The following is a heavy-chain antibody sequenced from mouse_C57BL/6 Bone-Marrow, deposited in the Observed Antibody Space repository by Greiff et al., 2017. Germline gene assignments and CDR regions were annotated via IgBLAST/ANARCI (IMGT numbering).Heavy chain of an antibody. V-gene: IGHV1-69*01. Sequence: VQLQQPGAELVMPGASVKLSCKASGYTFTSYWMHWVKQRPGQGLEWIGEIDPSDSYTNYNQKFKGKSTLTVDKSSSTAYMQLSSLTSEDSAVYYWARKRGQLRPRGDYFDYWGKGTTLTVSS. CDR2: IDPSDSYT. D-gene: IGHD3-2*02. J-gene: IGHJ2*01. CDR3: ARKRGQLRPRGDYFDY. CDR1: GYTFTSYW.